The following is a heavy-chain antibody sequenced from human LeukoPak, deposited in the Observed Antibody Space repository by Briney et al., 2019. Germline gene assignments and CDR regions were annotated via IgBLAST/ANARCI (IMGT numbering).Heavy chain of an antibody. V-gene: IGHV4-34*01. J-gene: IGHJ4*02. CDR2: INHSRST. Sequence: SETLSLTCAVYGGSLSGYYWSWVRQPPGKGLEWSGEINHSRSTNYNPYLKSRVTRSVDTSKNHFSLKLSSVTAADTAVYYCARGLCVWGSYRLYYFDYWGQGTLVTVSS. CDR3: ARGLCVWGSYRLYYFDY. D-gene: IGHD3-16*02. CDR1: GGSLSGYY.